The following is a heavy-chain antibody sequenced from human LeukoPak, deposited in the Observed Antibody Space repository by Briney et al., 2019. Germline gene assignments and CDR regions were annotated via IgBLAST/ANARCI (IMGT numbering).Heavy chain of an antibody. V-gene: IGHV4-34*01. Sequence: SETLSLTCAVYGGSFSGYYWSGIRQPPAKGLEWIGEINHCGSTNYNPSLKSRVTISVDTSKNQFSLKLSSVTAADTAVYYCARVYPYYYGSAGFDYWGQGTLVTVSS. CDR1: GGSFSGYY. D-gene: IGHD3-10*01. J-gene: IGHJ4*02. CDR3: ARVYPYYYGSAGFDY. CDR2: INHCGST.